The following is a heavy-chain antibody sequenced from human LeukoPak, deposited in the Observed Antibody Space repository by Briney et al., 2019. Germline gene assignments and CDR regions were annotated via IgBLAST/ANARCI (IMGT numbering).Heavy chain of an antibody. CDR3: ARAVDILTGYDY. CDR2: INPNSGGT. Sequence: ASVKVSCKASGYTFTGYYMHWVRQAPGQGLEWVGWINPNSGGTNYAQKFQGRVAMTRDTSISTAYMELSRLRSDDTAVYYCARAVDILTGYDYWGQGTLVTVSS. V-gene: IGHV1-2*02. CDR1: GYTFTGYY. D-gene: IGHD3-9*01. J-gene: IGHJ4*02.